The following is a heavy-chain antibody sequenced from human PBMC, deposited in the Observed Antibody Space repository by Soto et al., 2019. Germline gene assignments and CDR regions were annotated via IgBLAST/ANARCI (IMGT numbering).Heavy chain of an antibody. V-gene: IGHV2-5*02. CDR2: IYWDEDK. CDR3: AHRPRGYAYYFDY. J-gene: IGHJ4*02. CDR1: GFSLSTRGVA. Sequence: QITLKESGPTLVKPTQTLTLTCTFSGFSLSTRGVAVGWFRQPPGKALEWLALIYWDEDKWYSPSLKTRRTITDDTTKNQVVLTMTNMDPGDTATYYCAHRPRGYAYYFDYWGQGTLVTVSS. D-gene: IGHD5-12*01.